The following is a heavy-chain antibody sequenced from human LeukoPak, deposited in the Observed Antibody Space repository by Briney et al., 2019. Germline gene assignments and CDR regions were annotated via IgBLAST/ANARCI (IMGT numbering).Heavy chain of an antibody. D-gene: IGHD6-19*01. V-gene: IGHV4-59*08. J-gene: IGHJ4*02. CDR1: GGSMSPYH. Sequence: PSETLSLTCTVSGGSMSPYHWGWIRQPPGKGLEWAGYIYYSGSTNYNPSLKSRVTISVDTSKNQFSLKLSSVTAADTAIYYCARAVSGRFDYWGQGTLVTVSS. CDR3: ARAVSGRFDY. CDR2: IYYSGST.